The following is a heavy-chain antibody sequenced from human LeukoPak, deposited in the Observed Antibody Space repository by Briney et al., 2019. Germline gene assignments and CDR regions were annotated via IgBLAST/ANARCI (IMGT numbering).Heavy chain of an antibody. CDR2: ISAYNGNT. CDR3: GLAAAGTLRYYFDY. D-gene: IGHD6-13*01. Sequence: ASVKVSCKAPGYTFTSYGISWVRQAPGQGLEWMGWISAYNGNTNYAQKLQGRVTMTTDTSTSTAYMELRSLRSDDTAVYYCGLAAAGTLRYYFDYWGQGTLVTVSS. V-gene: IGHV1-18*01. CDR1: GYTFTSYG. J-gene: IGHJ4*02.